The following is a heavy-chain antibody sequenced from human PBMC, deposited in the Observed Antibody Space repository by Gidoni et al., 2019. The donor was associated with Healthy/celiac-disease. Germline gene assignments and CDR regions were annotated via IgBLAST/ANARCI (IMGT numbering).Heavy chain of an antibody. V-gene: IGHV3-15*01. Sequence: EVQLVESGGGVVKPGGARRLYCAASGVTLSNAWMSWVRQAPGKGLEWVGRIKSKPDGGTTDYASPVKGRFTISRDDSNNTLYLPLNSLTPEDPAVYYCTTDQYYYGSGSNWFDPWGQGTLVTVSS. CDR1: GVTLSNAW. CDR3: TTDQYYYGSGSNWFDP. CDR2: IKSKPDGGTT. D-gene: IGHD3-10*01. J-gene: IGHJ5*02.